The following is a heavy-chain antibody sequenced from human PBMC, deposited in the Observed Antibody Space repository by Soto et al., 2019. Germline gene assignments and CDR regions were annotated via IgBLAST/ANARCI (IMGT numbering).Heavy chain of an antibody. V-gene: IGHV4-31*03. CDR1: GGSITSSGYY. CDR2: TSNSRST. CDR3: ARGGGSTKVDY. Sequence: QVQLQESGPGLVKPSQTLSLTCTVSGGSITSSGYYWSWIRQHPGEGLEWIGFTSNSRSTSYNPSLKSRDTISVDTSSNQFSLNLKSVTAADTAVYYCARGGGSTKVDYWGQGTLVTVSP. D-gene: IGHD2-2*01. J-gene: IGHJ4*02.